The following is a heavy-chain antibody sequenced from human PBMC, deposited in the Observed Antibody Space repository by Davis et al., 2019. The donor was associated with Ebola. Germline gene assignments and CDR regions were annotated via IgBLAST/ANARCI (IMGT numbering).Heavy chain of an antibody. CDR1: GFTFSSYE. V-gene: IGHV3-21*01. CDR2: ISSSSSYI. Sequence: GESLKISCAASGFTFSSYEMNWVRQAPGKGLEWVSSISSSSSYIYYADSVKGRFTISRDNAKNSLYLQMNSLRAEDTAVYYCARAGMHDAFDIWGQGTMVTVSS. D-gene: IGHD3-10*01. J-gene: IGHJ3*02. CDR3: ARAGMHDAFDI.